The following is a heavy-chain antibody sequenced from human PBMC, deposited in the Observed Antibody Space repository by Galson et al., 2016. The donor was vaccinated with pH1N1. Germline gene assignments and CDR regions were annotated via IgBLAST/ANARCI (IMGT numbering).Heavy chain of an antibody. CDR1: GVTFSTFT. V-gene: IGHV1-69*02. J-gene: IGHJ4*02. D-gene: IGHD1-1*01. Sequence: SVKVSCKVSGVTFSTFTITWVRQAPGQGLEWMGRIIPILGMTNYAQNSQGRVTITADQSTTTAYMELSSLRSEDTAVYYCANWNDGGDDYWGQGTLVTVSS. CDR2: IIPILGMT. CDR3: ANWNDGGDDY.